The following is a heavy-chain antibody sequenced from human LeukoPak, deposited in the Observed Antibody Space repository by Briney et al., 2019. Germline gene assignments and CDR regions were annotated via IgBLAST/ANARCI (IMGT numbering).Heavy chain of an antibody. Sequence: SETLSLTCIVSGGSIRTYSWNWIRQSPGKGLEWIGYISHSGTTSYRSSLKSRVTISVDTSKNQFSLKLSSVTAADTAVYYCASIVSYSSGWYFDYWGQGTLVTVSS. V-gene: IGHV4-59*01. J-gene: IGHJ4*02. CDR1: GGSIRTYS. D-gene: IGHD6-19*01. CDR2: ISHSGTT. CDR3: ASIVSYSSGWYFDY.